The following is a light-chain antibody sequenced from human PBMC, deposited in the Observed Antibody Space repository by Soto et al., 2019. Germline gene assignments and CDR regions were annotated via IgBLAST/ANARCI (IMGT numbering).Light chain of an antibody. J-gene: IGLJ2*01. V-gene: IGLV1-44*01. CDR2: RNN. Sequence: QSVLTQPPSASGTPGQRVTISCSGSSSNIGSNTVNWYQQLPGTAPKLLIYRNNQRPSAVPDRFSGSKSGTSVSLAISGLQSGDEADYYCAAWDDSLNGVLFGGGTKLTVL. CDR3: AAWDDSLNGVL. CDR1: SSNIGSNT.